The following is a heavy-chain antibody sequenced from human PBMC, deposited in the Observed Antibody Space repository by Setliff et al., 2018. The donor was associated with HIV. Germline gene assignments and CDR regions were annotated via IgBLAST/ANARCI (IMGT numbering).Heavy chain of an antibody. CDR3: ARDCSSTSCPGSFNYYYYYYYMDV. CDR2: INPSGGST. Sequence: ASVQVSCKASGYTFTSYYMHWVRQAPGQGLEWMGTINPSGGSTSYAQKFQGRVTMTRDTSTSTVYMELSSLRSEDTAVYYCARDCSSTSCPGSFNYYYYYYYMDVWGKGTMVTVSS. V-gene: IGHV1-46*03. J-gene: IGHJ6*03. D-gene: IGHD2-2*01. CDR1: GYTFTSYY.